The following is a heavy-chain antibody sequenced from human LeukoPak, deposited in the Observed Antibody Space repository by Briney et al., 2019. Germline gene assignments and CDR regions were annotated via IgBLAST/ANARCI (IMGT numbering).Heavy chain of an antibody. V-gene: IGHV1-18*01. J-gene: IGHJ4*02. CDR1: GYTFTSYG. CDR2: ISAYNGNT. CDR3: ARGPPMVRGVIPFDY. Sequence: ASVKVSCKASGYTFTSYGISWVRQAPGQGLEWMGWISAYNGNTNYAQKLQGRVTMTTDTSTSTAYVELRSLRSDDTAVYYCARGPPMVRGVIPFDYWGQGTLVTVSS. D-gene: IGHD3-10*01.